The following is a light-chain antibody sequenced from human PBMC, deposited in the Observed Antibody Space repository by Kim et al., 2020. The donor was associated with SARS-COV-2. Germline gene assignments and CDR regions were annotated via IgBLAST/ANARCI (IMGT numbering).Light chain of an antibody. J-gene: IGLJ3*02. CDR3: QAWDSSKGV. CDR1: KLGDKY. V-gene: IGLV3-1*01. CDR2: QDS. Sequence: SYELTQPPSVSVSPGQTASITCSGDKLGDKYACWYQQKPGQSPVLVIYQDSKRPSGIPERFSGSNSGNTATLTISGTQAMDEADYYCQAWDSSKGV.